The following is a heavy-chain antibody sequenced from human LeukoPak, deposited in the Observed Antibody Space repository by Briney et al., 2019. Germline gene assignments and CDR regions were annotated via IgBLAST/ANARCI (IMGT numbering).Heavy chain of an antibody. D-gene: IGHD6-13*01. Sequence: GGSLRLSCAASGFTFSSYAMHWVRQAPGKGLEWVPVISYDGSNKYYADSVKGRFTISRDNSKNTLYLQMNSLRAEDTAVYYCARDTYSSSWEYYFDYWGQGTLVTVSS. CDR1: GFTFSSYA. V-gene: IGHV3-30-3*01. CDR2: ISYDGSNK. J-gene: IGHJ4*02. CDR3: ARDTYSSSWEYYFDY.